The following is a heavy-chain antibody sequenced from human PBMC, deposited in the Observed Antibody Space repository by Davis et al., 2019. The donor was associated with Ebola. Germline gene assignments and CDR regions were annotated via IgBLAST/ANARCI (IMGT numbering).Heavy chain of an antibody. CDR3: ARGPSSGGGY. CDR1: GFTFSSYS. V-gene: IGHV3-21*01. CDR2: ISSSSSYI. Sequence: GEFLKISCAASGFTFSSYSMNWVRQAPGKGLEWVSSISSSSSYIYYADSVKGRFTISRDNAKNSLYLQMNSLRAEDTAVYYCARGPSSGGGYWGQGTLVTVSS. D-gene: IGHD6-19*01. J-gene: IGHJ4*02.